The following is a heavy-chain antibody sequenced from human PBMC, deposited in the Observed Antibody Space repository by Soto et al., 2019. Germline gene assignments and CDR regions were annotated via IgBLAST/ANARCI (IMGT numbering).Heavy chain of an antibody. V-gene: IGHV3-23*01. D-gene: IGHD3-22*01. CDR3: AKTYYYDSSGHYCDY. J-gene: IGHJ4*02. CDR1: GFTFSSYA. Sequence: LRLSCAASGFTFSSYAMSWVRQAPGKGLEWVSVISGSGGSTYYADSVKGRFTISRDNSKNTVYVQMNSLRAEDTAVYYCAKTYYYDSSGHYCDYWGQGTLVTVSS. CDR2: ISGSGGST.